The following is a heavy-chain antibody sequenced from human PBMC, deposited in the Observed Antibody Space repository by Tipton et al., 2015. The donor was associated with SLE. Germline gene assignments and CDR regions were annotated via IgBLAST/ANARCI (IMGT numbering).Heavy chain of an antibody. CDR1: GGSISSGGYY. D-gene: IGHD3-16*01. V-gene: IGHV4-31*03. Sequence: TLSLTCTVSGGSISSGGYYWSWIRQHPGKGLEWIGYIYYSGSTYYNPSLKSRVTISIDTSKNQFSLKLSSVTAADTAVYYCARKRLPDLDFDLWGRGPLFTVSS. CDR3: ARKRLPDLDFDL. CDR2: IYYSGST. J-gene: IGHJ2*01.